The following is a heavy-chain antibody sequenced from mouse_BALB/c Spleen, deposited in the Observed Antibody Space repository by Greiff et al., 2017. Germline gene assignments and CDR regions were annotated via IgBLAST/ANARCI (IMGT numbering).Heavy chain of an antibody. J-gene: IGHJ4*01. Sequence: EVQLVESGGGLVQPGGSLKLSCAASGFTFSSYTMSWVRQTPEKRLEWVAYISNGGGSTYYPDTVKGRFTISRDNAKNTLYLQMSSLKSEDTAMYYCARHGNGYYVYYAMDYWGQGTSVTVSS. CDR3: ARHGNGYYVYYAMDY. V-gene: IGHV5-12-2*01. CDR1: GFTFSSYT. D-gene: IGHD2-3*01. CDR2: ISNGGGST.